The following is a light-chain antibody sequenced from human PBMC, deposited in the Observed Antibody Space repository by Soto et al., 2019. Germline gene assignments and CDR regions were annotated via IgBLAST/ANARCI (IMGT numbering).Light chain of an antibody. V-gene: IGKV1-5*01. Sequence: DIQMTQSTSTLSASVGDRVTINCRASQSISSWLACYQQKPGKAPKLLIYDASSLESGVPSRFSGSGSGTEFNLSSNSLQPDDFATYYFQQYNSYWTFGQGTKVEIK. CDR2: DAS. CDR1: QSISSW. J-gene: IGKJ1*01. CDR3: QQYNSYWT.